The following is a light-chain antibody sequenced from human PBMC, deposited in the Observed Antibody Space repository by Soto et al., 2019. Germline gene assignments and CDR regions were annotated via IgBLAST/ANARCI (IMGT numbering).Light chain of an antibody. CDR2: DAS. CDR3: QQYDNLPPLT. CDR1: QDISNY. Sequence: DIQMTQSPSSLSASVGDRVTITCQASQDISNYLNWYQQKPGKAPKLLIYDASNLETGVPSRFSGSGSGTDFSFSISSLQPKDIATYYCQQYDNLPPLTLGGGTKVEI. V-gene: IGKV1-33*01. J-gene: IGKJ4*01.